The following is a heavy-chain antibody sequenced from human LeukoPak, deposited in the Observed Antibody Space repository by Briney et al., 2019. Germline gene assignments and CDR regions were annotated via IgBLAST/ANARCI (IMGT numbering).Heavy chain of an antibody. Sequence: SVKVSCKASGGTFSSYAISWVRQAPGQGLEWMGGTIPIFGTANYAQKFQGRVTITTDESTSTAYMELSSLRSEDTAVYYCARARGSGSYPFDPWGQGTLVTVSS. CDR3: ARARGSGSYPFDP. D-gene: IGHD3-10*01. V-gene: IGHV1-69*05. CDR1: GGTFSSYA. CDR2: TIPIFGTA. J-gene: IGHJ5*02.